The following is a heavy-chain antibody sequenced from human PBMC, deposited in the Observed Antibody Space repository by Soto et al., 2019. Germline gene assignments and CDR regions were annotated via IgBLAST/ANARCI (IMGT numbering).Heavy chain of an antibody. J-gene: IGHJ6*02. V-gene: IGHV3-23*01. CDR2: ISRNGDRT. Sequence: EVQLLESGGGLGQPGGSLRLSCEASGFTFWNYAMTWVRQAPGKGPEWVSSISRNGDRTYYVDSVKGRFIISRDNSENTLFLQIDSLRAEDAAIYYCVKDWSGEKCPCMGVWGQGTTVTVSS. CDR1: GFTFWNYA. D-gene: IGHD3-3*01. CDR3: VKDWSGEKCPCMGV.